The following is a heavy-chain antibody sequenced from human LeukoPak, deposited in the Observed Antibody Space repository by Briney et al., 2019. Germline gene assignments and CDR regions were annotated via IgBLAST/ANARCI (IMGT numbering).Heavy chain of an antibody. V-gene: IGHV1-2*02. J-gene: IGHJ4*02. CDR1: GYTLSNYG. CDR2: INPNSGGT. CDR3: ARGDYDSSEVVLGYFDY. Sequence: GASVKVSCKASGYTLSNYGINWVRQAPGQGLEWMGWINPNSGGTNYAQKFQGRVTMTRDTSISTAYMELSRLRSDDTAVYYCARGDYDSSEVVLGYFDYWGQGTLVTVSS. D-gene: IGHD3-22*01.